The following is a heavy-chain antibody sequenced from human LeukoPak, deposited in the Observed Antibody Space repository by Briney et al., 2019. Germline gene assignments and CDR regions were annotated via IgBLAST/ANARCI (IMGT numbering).Heavy chain of an antibody. Sequence: KPSETLSLTCAVSGGSISSGGYSWSWIRQPPGKGLEWIGYIYHSGSTYYNPSLKSRVTISVDRSKNQFSLKLSSVTAADTAVYYCARAAYDSSGYYYNYWGQGTLVTVSS. J-gene: IGHJ4*02. CDR1: GGSISSGGYS. CDR2: IYHSGST. V-gene: IGHV4-30-2*01. D-gene: IGHD3-22*01. CDR3: ARAAYDSSGYYYNY.